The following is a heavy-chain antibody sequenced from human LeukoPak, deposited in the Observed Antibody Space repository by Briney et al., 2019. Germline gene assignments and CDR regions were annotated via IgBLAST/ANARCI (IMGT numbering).Heavy chain of an antibody. D-gene: IGHD3-22*01. CDR2: ISGSGGST. CDR1: GSTFSMYG. CDR3: ATQTYYYDSSGFSYFDY. Sequence: PGGSLRLSCAASGSTFSMYGMSCVRQAPGKGMGWVSAISGSGGSTYYADSVKGRFTISRDNSKNTLYLQMNSLRAEDTAVYYCATQTYYYDSSGFSYFDYWGQGTLVTVSS. J-gene: IGHJ4*02. V-gene: IGHV3-23*01.